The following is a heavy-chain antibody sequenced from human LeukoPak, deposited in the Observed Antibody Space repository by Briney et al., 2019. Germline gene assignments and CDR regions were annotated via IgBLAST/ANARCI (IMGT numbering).Heavy chain of an antibody. Sequence: PSETLSLTCTVSGGSVSTDTSYWSWIRQPPGKGLEWIAYIHHSGSANYNPSLKSRVTISIDTSKNQFSLKLSSVTDADTAVYYCTVGLGGDNWEYYPDFWGQGTLAAVSS. J-gene: IGHJ4*02. CDR1: GGSVSTDTSY. CDR3: TVGLGGDNWEYYPDF. V-gene: IGHV4-61*01. CDR2: IHHSGSA. D-gene: IGHD1-20*01.